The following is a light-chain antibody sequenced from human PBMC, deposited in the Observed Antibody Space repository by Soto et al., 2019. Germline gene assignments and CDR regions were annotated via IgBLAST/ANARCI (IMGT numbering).Light chain of an antibody. CDR3: AAWDDSLNGGV. CDR2: EVN. Sequence: QSALTQPPSASGSPGQSVTISCTGTSTDLGGYNYVSWYQQHPGKAPKLMIYEVNLRPSGVPDRFSGSKSGNTASLTVSGLQAEDEADYYCAAWDDSLNGGVFGGGTKLTVL. V-gene: IGLV2-8*01. CDR1: STDLGGYNY. J-gene: IGLJ3*02.